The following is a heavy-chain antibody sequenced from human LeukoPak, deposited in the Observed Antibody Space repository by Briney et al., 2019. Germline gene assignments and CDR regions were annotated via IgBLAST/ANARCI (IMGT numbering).Heavy chain of an antibody. V-gene: IGHV3-33*06. CDR3: AKNGVYCDVHCPADY. CDR1: GFTFSNYG. J-gene: IGHJ4*02. Sequence: GRSLRLSCVASGFTFSNYGMNWVRQAPGKGLEWVAVMWSDGRTTYYADSVKGRFTISRDNSKNTLYLQLNSLRADDTAVYYCAKNGVYCDVHCPADYWGQGTLVTVSS. D-gene: IGHD2-21*02. CDR2: MWSDGRTT.